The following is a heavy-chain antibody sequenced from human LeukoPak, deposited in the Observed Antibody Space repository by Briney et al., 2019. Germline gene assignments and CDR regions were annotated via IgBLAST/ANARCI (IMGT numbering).Heavy chain of an antibody. CDR1: GGSISSYY. V-gene: IGHV4-59*01. CDR3: ARGRSWDNFDY. CDR2: IYYSGST. D-gene: IGHD6-13*01. J-gene: IGHJ4*02. Sequence: PSETLSLTCTLSGGSISSYYWSWIRQPPGKGLEWIGYIYYSGSTNYNPSLKSRVTISVDTSKNQFSLKLSSVTAADTAVYYWARGRSWDNFDYWGQGTLVTVSS.